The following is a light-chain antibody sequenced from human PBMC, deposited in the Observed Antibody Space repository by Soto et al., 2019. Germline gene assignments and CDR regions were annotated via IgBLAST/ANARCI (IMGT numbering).Light chain of an antibody. CDR1: QSVSSSN. Sequence: EIVLTQSPGTLSLSPGERATLSCRASQSVSSSNLAWYQQKPGQAPRLLIYGASSRATGIPDRFSGRGSGTDFTLTISSLQSEDFAVYYCQQYDSWRYTFGQGTKLEIK. J-gene: IGKJ2*01. CDR3: QQYDSWRYT. CDR2: GAS. V-gene: IGKV3-20*01.